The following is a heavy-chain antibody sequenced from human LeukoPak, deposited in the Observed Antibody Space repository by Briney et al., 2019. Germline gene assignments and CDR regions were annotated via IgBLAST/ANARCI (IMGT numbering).Heavy chain of an antibody. D-gene: IGHD1-26*01. CDR1: GYTFTSYD. V-gene: IGHV1-46*01. CDR3: ARVNRVGAPYFDY. J-gene: IGHJ4*02. CDR2: INPSGGST. Sequence: ASVKVSCKASGYTFTSYDINWVRQAPGQGLEWMGIINPSGGSTSYAQKFQGRVTMTRDMSTSTVYMELSSLRSEDTAVYYCARVNRVGAPYFDYWGQGTLVTVSS.